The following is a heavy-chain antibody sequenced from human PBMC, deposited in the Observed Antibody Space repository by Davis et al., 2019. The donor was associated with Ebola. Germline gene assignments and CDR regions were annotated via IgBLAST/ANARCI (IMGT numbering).Heavy chain of an antibody. D-gene: IGHD3-10*01. CDR1: GGSISSYY. CDR2: IYYSGST. J-gene: IGHJ2*01. CDR3: ARSGGDWYFDL. V-gene: IGHV4-59*01. Sequence: GSLRLSCTVSGGSISSYYWSWIRQPPGKGLEWIAYIYYSGSTNYNPSLKSRVTMSVDTSKNQFSLKLSSVTAADTAVYYCARSGGDWYFDLWGRGTLVTFSS.